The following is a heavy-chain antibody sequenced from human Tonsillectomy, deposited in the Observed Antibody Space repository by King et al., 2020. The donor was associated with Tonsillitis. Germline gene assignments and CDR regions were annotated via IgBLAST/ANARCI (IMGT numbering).Heavy chain of an antibody. D-gene: IGHD3-22*01. CDR1: GYTLTELS. CDR3: ETGVRNKRLNYYDSSGFIWGFDY. Sequence: QLVQSGAEVKKPGSSVKVSCKVSGYTLTELSMHWVRQAPGKGLEWMGGFDPEDGETIYAQKFQGRVTMTEDTSTDTAYMELSSRRSEDTDVYYCETGVRNKRLNYYDSSGFIWGFDYWGQGTLVPVSS. CDR2: FDPEDGET. J-gene: IGHJ4*02. V-gene: IGHV1-24*01.